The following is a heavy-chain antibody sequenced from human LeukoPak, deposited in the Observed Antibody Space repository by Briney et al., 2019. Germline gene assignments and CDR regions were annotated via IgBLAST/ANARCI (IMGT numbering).Heavy chain of an antibody. CDR1: GGSISTYY. D-gene: IGHD3-16*01. CDR2: MYTSGTT. V-gene: IGHV4-4*07. Sequence: SETLSLTCTVSGGSISTYYWNWIRQPAGKGLEWIGRMYTSGTTHYNPSLKSRVAMSIDTSQNQFSLSLSSVTAADTAVYYCARMITFGGVRFDPWGQGTLVTVSS. CDR3: ARMITFGGVRFDP. J-gene: IGHJ5*02.